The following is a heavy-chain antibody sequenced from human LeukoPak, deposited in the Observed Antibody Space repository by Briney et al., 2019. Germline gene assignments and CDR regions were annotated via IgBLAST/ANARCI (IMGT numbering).Heavy chain of an antibody. CDR2: IYYSGST. CDR1: GFTFSSYV. CDR3: ARPRDGYNFGAFDI. J-gene: IGHJ3*02. D-gene: IGHD5-24*01. Sequence: GSLRLSCAASGFTFSSYVMSWIRQPPGKGLEWIGNIYYSGSTNYNPSLRSRVTISVDTSKNQFSLKLSSVTAADTAVYYCARPRDGYNFGAFDIWGQGTLVTVSS. V-gene: IGHV4-59*08.